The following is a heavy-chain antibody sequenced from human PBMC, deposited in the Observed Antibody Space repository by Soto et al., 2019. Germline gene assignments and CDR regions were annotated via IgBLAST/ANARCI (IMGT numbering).Heavy chain of an antibody. CDR1: GGTFSSYT. CDR3: ARDGSGYDWDYFDY. Sequence: SVKVSCKASGGTFSSYTISWVRQAPGQGLEWMGRIIPILGIANYAQKLQGRVTITADKSTSTAYMELRSLRSDDTAVYYCARDGSGYDWDYFDYWGQGTLVTVSS. V-gene: IGHV1-69*04. D-gene: IGHD5-12*01. J-gene: IGHJ4*02. CDR2: IIPILGIA.